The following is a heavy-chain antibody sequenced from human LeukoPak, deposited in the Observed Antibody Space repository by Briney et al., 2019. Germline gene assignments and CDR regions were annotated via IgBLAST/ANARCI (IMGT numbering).Heavy chain of an antibody. Sequence: SETLSLTCTVSGGSISSYYWSWIRQPPGKGLEWTGYIYYSGSTNYNPSLKSRVTISVDTSKNQFSLKPSSVTAADTAVYYCARAGRTFSGGWFDPWGQGTLVTVSS. J-gene: IGHJ5*02. D-gene: IGHD3-16*01. V-gene: IGHV4-59*01. CDR2: IYYSGST. CDR1: GGSISSYY. CDR3: ARAGRTFSGGWFDP.